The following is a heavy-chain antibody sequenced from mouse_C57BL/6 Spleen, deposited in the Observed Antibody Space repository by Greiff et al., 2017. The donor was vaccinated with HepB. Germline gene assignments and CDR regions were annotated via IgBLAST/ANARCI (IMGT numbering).Heavy chain of an antibody. D-gene: IGHD4-1*01. CDR1: GFTFSSYA. J-gene: IGHJ2*01. CDR3: ARAGTFFDY. V-gene: IGHV5-4*03. CDR2: ISDGGSYT. Sequence: EVMLVESGGGLVKPGGSLKLSCAASGFTFSSYAMSWVRQTPEKRLEWVATISDGGSYTYSPDNVKGRFTISREHAKNNLYLQMSHLKSEDTAMYYCARAGTFFDYWGQGTTLTVSS.